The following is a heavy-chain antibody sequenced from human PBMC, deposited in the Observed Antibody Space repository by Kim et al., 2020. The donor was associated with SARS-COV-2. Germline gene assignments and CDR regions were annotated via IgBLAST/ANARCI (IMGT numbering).Heavy chain of an antibody. Sequence: GGSLRLSCAASGFSVSDVWMHWVRQAPGKGLEWVDRIKTKSDGEPTDYAAPVNGRLTVSRDNSKNTLYLQMNSLRNEDGAVYYCTAGLRLTDTATWGQGT. CDR3: TAGLRLTDTAT. D-gene: IGHD5-18*01. J-gene: IGHJ1*01. CDR2: IKTKSDGEPT. V-gene: IGHV3-15*05. CDR1: GFSVSDVW.